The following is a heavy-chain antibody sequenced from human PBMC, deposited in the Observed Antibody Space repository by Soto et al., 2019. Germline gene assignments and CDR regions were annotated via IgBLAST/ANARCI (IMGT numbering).Heavy chain of an antibody. CDR3: TTDTAAGLFYYYYYMDV. Sequence: GGSLRLSCAASGFTFSNAWMSWVRQAPGKGLEWVGRIKSKTDGGTTDYAAPVKGRFTISRDDSKNTLYLQMNSLKTEDTAVYYCTTDTAAGLFYYYYYMDVWGKGTTVTVSS. CDR1: GFTFSNAW. D-gene: IGHD6-13*01. J-gene: IGHJ6*03. V-gene: IGHV3-15*01. CDR2: IKSKTDGGTT.